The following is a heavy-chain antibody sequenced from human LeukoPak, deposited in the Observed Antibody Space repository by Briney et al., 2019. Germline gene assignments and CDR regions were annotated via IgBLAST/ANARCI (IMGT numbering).Heavy chain of an antibody. J-gene: IGHJ3*02. CDR3: ARGGAWDAFDI. D-gene: IGHD3-10*01. CDR2: INTDGSST. V-gene: IGHV3-74*01. Sequence: PGGSLRLSCAASGFTFSSYWMHWVRQAPGKGLVWVSRINTDGSSTSYADSVKGRFTISRDNAKNTLYLQMNSLRAEDTAVYYCARGGAWDAFDIWGQGTMVTVSS. CDR1: GFTFSSYW.